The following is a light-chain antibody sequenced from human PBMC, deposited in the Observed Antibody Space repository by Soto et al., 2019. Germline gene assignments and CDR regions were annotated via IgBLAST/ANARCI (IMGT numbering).Light chain of an antibody. CDR1: QSVRSE. CDR2: GAS. CDR3: QQYHNSPPT. V-gene: IGKV3D-15*01. J-gene: IGKJ1*01. Sequence: ETVMTQSPATLSVSPGERATLSCRASQSVRSELAWYQQKPGQGPRLLIYGASSRATGIPDRFSGSGSGTDFTLTISRLEPEDFAVYYCQQYHNSPPTFGQGTKVDIK.